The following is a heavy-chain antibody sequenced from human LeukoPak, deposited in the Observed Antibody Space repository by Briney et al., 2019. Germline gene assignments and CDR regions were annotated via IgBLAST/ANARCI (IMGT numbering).Heavy chain of an antibody. CDR1: GFTFSRYS. Sequence: GGSLRLFCAASGFTFSRYSMNWVRQAPGEGLEGVLSISSSSSYIYYADSVKGRFTISRDNAKNSLYLQMNSLRAEDTAVYYCARDEFQMATISAAYWGQGTLVTVSS. CDR2: ISSSSSYI. V-gene: IGHV3-21*01. D-gene: IGHD5-12*01. J-gene: IGHJ4*02. CDR3: ARDEFQMATISAAY.